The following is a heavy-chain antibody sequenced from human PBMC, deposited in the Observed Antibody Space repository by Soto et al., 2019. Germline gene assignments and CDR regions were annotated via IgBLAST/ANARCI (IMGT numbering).Heavy chain of an antibody. CDR1: GYSFTSYW. J-gene: IGHJ4*02. D-gene: IGHD2-21*02. CDR2: IDPSDSYT. V-gene: IGHV5-10-1*01. CDR3: ARLGGVTTTPFDY. Sequence: PGESLNISCKGSGYSFTSYWISWVRQMPGKGLEWMGRIDPSDSYTNYSPSFQGHVTISADKSISTAYLQWSSLKASDTAMHYCARLGGVTTTPFDYWGQGTLVTVSS.